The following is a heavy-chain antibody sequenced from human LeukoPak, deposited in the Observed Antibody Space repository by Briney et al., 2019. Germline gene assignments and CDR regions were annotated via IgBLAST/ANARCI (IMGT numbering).Heavy chain of an antibody. CDR3: AKDQPRWWNYFDN. CDR2: ISGSGGST. D-gene: IGHD2-15*01. J-gene: IGHJ4*02. Sequence: GGSLRLSCAASGFTFSSYAMSWVRQAPGKGLEWVSAISGSGGSTYYADSVKGRFTISRANSKNTLYPQMNSLRAEDTAVYYCAKDQPRWWNYFDNWGQGTMVTVSS. V-gene: IGHV3-23*01. CDR1: GFTFSSYA.